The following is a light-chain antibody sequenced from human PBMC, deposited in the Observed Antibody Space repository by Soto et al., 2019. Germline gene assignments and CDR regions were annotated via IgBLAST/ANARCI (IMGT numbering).Light chain of an antibody. CDR2: EGS. J-gene: IGLJ1*01. Sequence: QSALTQPASVSWSPGQSITVSGAGTSSDVGSYNLVSWYQQHPGKAPKFMIYEGSKRPSGVSNRFSGSKSGNTASLTISGLQAEDEADYYCCSYAGSSTYVFGTGTKVTVL. V-gene: IGLV2-23*01. CDR1: SSDVGSYNL. CDR3: CSYAGSSTYV.